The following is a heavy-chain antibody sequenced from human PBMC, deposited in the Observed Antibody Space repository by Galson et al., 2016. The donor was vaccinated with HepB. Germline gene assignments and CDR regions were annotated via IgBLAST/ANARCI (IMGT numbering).Heavy chain of an antibody. CDR2: IWYDGSNE. CDR3: SKDRAEDYFSGMHV. J-gene: IGHJ6*02. Sequence: SLRLSCAASGFTFSNNGMHWFRQYPGKGLEWVAVIWYDGSNEYYADSVKGRFTISRDNSKNTLYLQMNSLRAEATAVYYCSKDRAEDYFSGMHVWGQGTTVTVSS. CDR1: GFTFSNNG. V-gene: IGHV3-33*06.